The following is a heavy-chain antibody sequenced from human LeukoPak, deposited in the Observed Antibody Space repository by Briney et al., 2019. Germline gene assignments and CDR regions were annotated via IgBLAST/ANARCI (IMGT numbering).Heavy chain of an antibody. CDR3: ATVLTTGDYYDSSGYYSLDY. D-gene: IGHD3-22*01. J-gene: IGHJ4*02. CDR1: GHTLTELS. V-gene: IGHV1-24*01. Sequence: ASVKVSCKVSGHTLTELSMHWVRQAPGKGLEWMGGFDPEDGETIYAQKFQGRVTMTEDTSTDTAYMELSSLRSEDTAVYYCATVLTTGDYYDSSGYYSLDYWGLGTLVTVSS. CDR2: FDPEDGET.